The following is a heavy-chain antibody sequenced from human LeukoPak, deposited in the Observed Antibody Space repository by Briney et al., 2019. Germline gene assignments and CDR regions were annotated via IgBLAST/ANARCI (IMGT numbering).Heavy chain of an antibody. Sequence: GGSLRLSCAASGFTFSSYSMNWVRQAPGKGLEWVSSISSSSSYIYYADSVKGRFTISRDNAKNSLYLQMNSLRAEDTAVYYCARVAGDFRSGYYTAGSSPFDYWGQGTLVTVSS. J-gene: IGHJ4*02. V-gene: IGHV3-21*01. CDR1: GFTFSSYS. CDR2: ISSSSSYI. D-gene: IGHD3-3*01. CDR3: ARVAGDFRSGYYTAGSSPFDY.